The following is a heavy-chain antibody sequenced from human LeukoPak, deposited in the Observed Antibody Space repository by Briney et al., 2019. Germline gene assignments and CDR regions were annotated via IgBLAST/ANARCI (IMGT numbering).Heavy chain of an antibody. CDR3: ARRYYHSSEFDP. Sequence: GESLKISCKASGPRFSTYWIGWVRQMPGKGLEWMGIIHPEDSDTQYSPSFQGQVTISADKSISTAYLQWSSLKASDTAMYYCARRYYHSSEFDPWGQGTLVTVSS. J-gene: IGHJ5*02. D-gene: IGHD3-22*01. CDR2: IHPEDSDT. V-gene: IGHV5-51*01. CDR1: GPRFSTYW.